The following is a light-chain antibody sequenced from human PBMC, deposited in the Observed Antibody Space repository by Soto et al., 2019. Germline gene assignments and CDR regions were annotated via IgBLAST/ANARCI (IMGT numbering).Light chain of an antibody. V-gene: IGKV3-11*01. J-gene: IGKJ4*01. CDR1: QSFSNF. Sequence: EIVLTQFPATLSLSPGERATLSCRASQSFSNFLAWYQQKPGQAPRLLIYEASNRATGIPARFSGSGSGTDFTLTISSLEPEDFAVYYCQQRGSWPLTFGGGTKVEI. CDR3: QQRGSWPLT. CDR2: EAS.